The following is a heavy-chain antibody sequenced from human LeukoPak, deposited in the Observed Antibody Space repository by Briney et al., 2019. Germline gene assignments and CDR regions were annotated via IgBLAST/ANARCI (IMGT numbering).Heavy chain of an antibody. V-gene: IGHV3-66*01. CDR3: ARDLYRTVVVPHYFDY. CDR1: GFTVSSNY. J-gene: IGHJ4*02. CDR2: IYSGDST. D-gene: IGHD3-22*01. Sequence: GGSLRLSCAVSGFTVSSNYMSWVRQAPGKGLEWVSVIYSGDSTYYADSVKGRFTISRDNSKNTLYLQMNSLRAEDTAVYYCARDLYRTVVVPHYFDYWGQGTLVTVSS.